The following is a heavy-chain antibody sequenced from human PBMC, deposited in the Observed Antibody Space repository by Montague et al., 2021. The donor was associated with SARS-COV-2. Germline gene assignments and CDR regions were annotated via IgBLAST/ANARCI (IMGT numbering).Heavy chain of an antibody. CDR1: GFSLSTSGMC. V-gene: IGHV2-70*11. CDR2: IDWGGDK. D-gene: IGHD5-18*01. Sequence: PALVKPTQTLTLTCTFSGFSLSTSGMCASWIRQPPGKALEWLARIDWGGDKYYSTSLKTRLTTSKDTSKNQVVLTMTNMDPVDTATYYCALETPMVTFLAWGQGTLVTVSS. CDR3: ALETPMVTFLA. J-gene: IGHJ5*02.